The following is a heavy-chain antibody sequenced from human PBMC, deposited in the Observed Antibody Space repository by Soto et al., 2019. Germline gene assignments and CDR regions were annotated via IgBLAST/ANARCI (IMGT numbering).Heavy chain of an antibody. D-gene: IGHD3-3*01. CDR2: INPNSGGT. CDR1: GYTFTGYY. J-gene: IGHJ6*02. Sequence: ASVKVSCKASGYTFTGYYMYWVRQAPGQGLEWMGWINPNSGGTNYAQKFQGWVTMTRDTSISTAYMELSRLRSDDTAVYYCARERYDFWSGYSSYYYGMDVWGQGTTVTVSS. CDR3: ARERYDFWSGYSSYYYGMDV. V-gene: IGHV1-2*04.